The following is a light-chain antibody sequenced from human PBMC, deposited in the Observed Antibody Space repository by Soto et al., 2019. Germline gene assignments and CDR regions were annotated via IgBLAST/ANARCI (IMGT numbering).Light chain of an antibody. CDR1: QSVTSNY. CDR2: AAS. CDR3: QHYGSPSWT. V-gene: IGKV3-20*01. Sequence: EIVLTQSPGTLSLSPGERATLSCRASQSVTSNYLAWYQQKPGQAPRILIFAASSRATVIPDKFSGSGSGTDFTLTIRRLEPDDFAVYYCQHYGSPSWTFGQGTKVDIK. J-gene: IGKJ1*01.